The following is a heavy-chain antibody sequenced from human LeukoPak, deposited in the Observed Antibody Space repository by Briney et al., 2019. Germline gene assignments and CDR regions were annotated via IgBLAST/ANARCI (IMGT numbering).Heavy chain of an antibody. V-gene: IGHV3-48*03. CDR3: AGGDSSGLDY. CDR1: GFIFNSYE. CDR2: ISSSGSTI. D-gene: IGHD6-19*01. J-gene: IGHJ4*02. Sequence: PGGSLRLSCAAPGFIFNSYEMNWVRQAPGKGLEWVSYISSSGSTIYYADSVKGRFTISRDNAKNSLYLQMNTLRAEDSAVYYCAGGDSSGLDYWGQGTLVSVSS.